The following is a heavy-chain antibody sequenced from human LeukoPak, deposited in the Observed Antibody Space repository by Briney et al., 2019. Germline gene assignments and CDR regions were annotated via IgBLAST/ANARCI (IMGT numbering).Heavy chain of an antibody. CDR3: ARGKPTTATRSALDI. Sequence: PSETLSLTCTVSGGSISSYYWSWIRQPPGKGLEWIGYIYYSGSTNYNPSLKSRVTISVDASKNQFSLKLSSVTAADTAVYYCARGKPTTATRSALDIWGQGTMVTVSS. D-gene: IGHD4-17*01. V-gene: IGHV4-59*08. J-gene: IGHJ3*02. CDR1: GGSISSYY. CDR2: IYYSGST.